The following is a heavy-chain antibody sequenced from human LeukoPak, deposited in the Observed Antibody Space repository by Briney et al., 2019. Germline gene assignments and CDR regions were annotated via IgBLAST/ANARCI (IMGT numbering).Heavy chain of an antibody. J-gene: IGHJ6*02. CDR3: ARDGRYYDSSGYYSLAVDYYYGRDV. CDR1: GYTFTSYG. CDR2: ISAYNGNT. V-gene: IGHV1-18*01. Sequence: ASVKVSCKASGYTFTSYGISWVRQAPGQGLEWMGWISAYNGNTNYAQKLQGRVTMTTDTSTSTAYMELRSLRSDDTAVYYCARDGRYYDSSGYYSLAVDYYYGRDVWGQGPTVTVSS. D-gene: IGHD3-22*01.